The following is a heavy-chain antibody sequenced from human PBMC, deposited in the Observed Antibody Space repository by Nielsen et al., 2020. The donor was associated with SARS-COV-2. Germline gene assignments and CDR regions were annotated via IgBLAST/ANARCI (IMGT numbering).Heavy chain of an antibody. D-gene: IGHD3-3*01. CDR1: GFTFDDYA. J-gene: IGHJ3*02. V-gene: IGHV3-21*01. CDR3: ARVLSYTFDI. Sequence: GESLKISCAASGFTFDDYAMHWVRQAPGKGLEWVSSISSSSSYIYYADSVKGRFTISRDNAKNSLYLQMNSLRAEDTAVYYCARVLSYTFDIWGQGTMVTVSS. CDR2: ISSSSSYI.